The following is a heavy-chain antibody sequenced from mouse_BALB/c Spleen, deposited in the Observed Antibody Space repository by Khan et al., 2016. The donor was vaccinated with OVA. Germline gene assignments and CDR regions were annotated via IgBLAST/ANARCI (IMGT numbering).Heavy chain of an antibody. Sequence: VQLKQSGPELVKPGASVKISCKASGYSFTGYFMNWVMQSHGKRLEWIGRINPHIGETFYNQKFTDKATLTVDESSTTAHMELRSLASEDSAVYYCARKNGSDFGYWGQGTTLTVSS. CDR2: INPHIGET. V-gene: IGHV1-20*02. CDR1: GYSFTGYF. J-gene: IGHJ2*01. D-gene: IGHD1-1*01. CDR3: ARKNGSDFGY.